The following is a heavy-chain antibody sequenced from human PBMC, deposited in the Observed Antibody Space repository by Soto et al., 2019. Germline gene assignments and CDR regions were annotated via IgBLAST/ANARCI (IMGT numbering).Heavy chain of an antibody. J-gene: IGHJ5*02. CDR3: ARLWQQPFGDNWFDP. Sequence: SETLSLTCTVSGGSISSSSYYWGWIRQPPGKGLEWIGSIYYSGSTYYNPSLKSRVTISVDKSKNQFSLKLSSVTAADTAVYYCARLWQQPFGDNWFDPWGQGTLVTVSS. V-gene: IGHV4-39*07. D-gene: IGHD6-13*01. CDR1: GGSISSSSYY. CDR2: IYYSGST.